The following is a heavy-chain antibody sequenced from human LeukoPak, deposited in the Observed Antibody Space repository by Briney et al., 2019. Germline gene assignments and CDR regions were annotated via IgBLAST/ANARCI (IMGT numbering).Heavy chain of an antibody. CDR3: APINWGYPDAFDM. D-gene: IGHD7-27*01. V-gene: IGHV3-21*01. Sequence: GGSLRLSCAGSGFTFSNYSINWVRQAPGKGLEWVSSISPSSHYIYYADSVRGRFTISRDNARNSLYLQMNSLRAEDTAVYYCAPINWGYPDAFDMWGQGTMVTVSS. CDR1: GFTFSNYS. CDR2: ISPSSHYI. J-gene: IGHJ3*02.